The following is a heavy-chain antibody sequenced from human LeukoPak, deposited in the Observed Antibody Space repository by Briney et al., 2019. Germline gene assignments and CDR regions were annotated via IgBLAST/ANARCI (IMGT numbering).Heavy chain of an antibody. Sequence: GGSLRLSCSASGFTFSDYAMHWVRQAPGKGLEWVSAISGSGGSTYYADSVKGRFTISRDNSKNTLYLQMNSLRAEDTAVYYCAKAQSRYYDSSGFPDYWGQGTLVTVSS. D-gene: IGHD3-22*01. CDR3: AKAQSRYYDSSGFPDY. CDR1: GFTFSDYA. CDR2: ISGSGGST. J-gene: IGHJ4*02. V-gene: IGHV3-23*01.